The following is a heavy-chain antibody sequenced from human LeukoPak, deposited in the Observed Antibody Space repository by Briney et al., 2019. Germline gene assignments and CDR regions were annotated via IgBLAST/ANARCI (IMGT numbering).Heavy chain of an antibody. Sequence: GGSLRLSCAASGFTFSSYSMNWVRQAPGKGLEWVSSISSSSSYIYYADSVKGRFTISRDNAKNSLYQQMNSLRAEDTAVYYCARDLTAADFDYWGQGTLVTVSS. CDR3: ARDLTAADFDY. CDR2: ISSSSSYI. D-gene: IGHD6-13*01. CDR1: GFTFSSYS. V-gene: IGHV3-21*01. J-gene: IGHJ4*02.